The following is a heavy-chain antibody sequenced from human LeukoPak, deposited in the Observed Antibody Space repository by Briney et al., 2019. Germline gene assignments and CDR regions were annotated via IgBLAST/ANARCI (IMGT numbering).Heavy chain of an antibody. V-gene: IGHV4-61*02. CDR2: IYTSGST. CDR3: ARADYDFWSGPDAFDI. Sequence: SQTLSLTCTVSGGFISSGSYYWSWIRQPAGKGLEWIGRIYTSGSTNYNPSLKSRVTISVDTSKNQFSLKLSSVTAADTAVYYCARADYDFWSGPDAFDIWGQGTMVTVSS. D-gene: IGHD3-3*01. CDR1: GGFISSGSYY. J-gene: IGHJ3*02.